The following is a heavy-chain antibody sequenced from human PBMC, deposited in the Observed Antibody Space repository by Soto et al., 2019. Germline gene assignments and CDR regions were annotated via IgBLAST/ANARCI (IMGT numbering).Heavy chain of an antibody. J-gene: IGHJ5*02. D-gene: IGHD5-12*01. CDR3: AREEWLRPGGWFDP. V-gene: IGHV3-7*01. CDR1: GFTFSSYW. Sequence: EVQLVESGGGLVQPGGSLRLSCAASGFTFSSYWMSWVRQAPGKGLEWVANIKQDGSEKYYVDSVKGRFTISRDNAKNSLYLQMNSLRAEDTAVYHCAREEWLRPGGWFDPWGQGTLVTVSS. CDR2: IKQDGSEK.